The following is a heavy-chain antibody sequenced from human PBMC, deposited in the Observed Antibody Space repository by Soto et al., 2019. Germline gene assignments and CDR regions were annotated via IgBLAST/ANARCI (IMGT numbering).Heavy chain of an antibody. V-gene: IGHV3-53*01. CDR2: IYSGGYT. J-gene: IGHJ4*02. Sequence: EVQLVESGGGLIQPGGSLRLSCAVSGFTVSNNYMSWVRQAPGKGLEGVSVIYSGGYTAYGDSVKGRFTISRDNSKNTQYFKKKSLRAYAEARNSWGSQPGGGSYWGQGTLVTVSS. CDR1: GFTVSNNY. CDR3: GSQPGGGSY. D-gene: IGHD3-16*01.